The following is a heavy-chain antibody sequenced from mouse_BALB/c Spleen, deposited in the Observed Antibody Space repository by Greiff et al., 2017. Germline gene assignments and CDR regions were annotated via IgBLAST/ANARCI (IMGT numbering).Heavy chain of an antibody. J-gene: IGHJ1*01. CDR1: GFSLTDYG. Sequence: VQLMESGPGLVAPSQSLSITCTVSGFSLTDYGVSWIRQPPGKGLEWLGVIWGGGSTYYNSALNYRLSISKDNSKSQVFLKMNSLQTDATAMYYCAKYEGWGTGRDFDVWGAGTTVTVSS. V-gene: IGHV2-6-5*01. CDR2: IWGGGST. D-gene: IGHD2-3*01. CDR3: AKYEGWGTGRDFDV.